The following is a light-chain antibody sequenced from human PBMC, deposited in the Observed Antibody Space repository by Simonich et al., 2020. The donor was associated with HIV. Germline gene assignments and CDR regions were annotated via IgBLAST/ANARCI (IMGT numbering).Light chain of an antibody. Sequence: QSALIQPPSMSGSPGQSVTISCTGTSSDVGSYDYVSWYQQNPAKAPKLMIYEGNKRPAGVSHRFSGTKSGNTASLTISGLQAEDEADYYCCSYAGGSTWVFGGGTKLTVL. CDR3: CSYAGGSTWV. V-gene: IGLV2-23*01. CDR2: EGN. CDR1: SSDVGSYDY. J-gene: IGLJ3*02.